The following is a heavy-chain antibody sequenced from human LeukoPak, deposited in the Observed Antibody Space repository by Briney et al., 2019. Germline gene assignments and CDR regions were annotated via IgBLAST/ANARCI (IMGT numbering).Heavy chain of an antibody. J-gene: IGHJ4*02. Sequence: GGSLTLSCAASAFTFSSYAMSRVRQAPGKELEWVSAISGCGGSTYYADSVKGRFTISRDNSKNTLYLQMNSLRAEDTAVYYCAKDRDYYDGSGYPTPYYFDYWGQGTLVTVSS. CDR1: AFTFSSYA. V-gene: IGHV3-23*01. CDR3: AKDRDYYDGSGYPTPYYFDY. CDR2: ISGCGGST. D-gene: IGHD3-22*01.